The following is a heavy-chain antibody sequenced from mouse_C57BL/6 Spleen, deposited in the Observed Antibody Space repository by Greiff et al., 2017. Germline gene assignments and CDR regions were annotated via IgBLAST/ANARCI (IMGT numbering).Heavy chain of an antibody. Sequence: VQVVESGAELMKPGASVKLSCKATGYTFTGYWIEWVKQRPGHGLEWIGEILPGSGSTNYNEKFKGKATFTADTSSNTAYMQLSSLATEDSAIYYCARGEAYDYEAWFAYWGQGTLVTVSA. CDR3: ARGEAYDYEAWFAY. J-gene: IGHJ3*01. V-gene: IGHV1-9*01. CDR2: ILPGSGST. D-gene: IGHD2-4*01. CDR1: GYTFTGYW.